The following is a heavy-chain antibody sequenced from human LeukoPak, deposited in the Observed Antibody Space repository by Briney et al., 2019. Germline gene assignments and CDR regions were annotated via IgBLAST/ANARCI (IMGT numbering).Heavy chain of an antibody. D-gene: IGHD3-22*01. CDR3: ARGVPYYDSSDYWPRAHPFDY. V-gene: IGHV4-34*01. J-gene: IGHJ4*02. CDR1: GGSFCGYY. CDR2: INHSGST. Sequence: SETLSLTCAVSGGSFCGYYWSWIRQPPGKGREWMGEINHSGSTNYNPSVKSRVTISVDTSKNQFSLKLSSVTAADTAVYYCARGVPYYDSSDYWPRAHPFDYWGQGTLVTVSS.